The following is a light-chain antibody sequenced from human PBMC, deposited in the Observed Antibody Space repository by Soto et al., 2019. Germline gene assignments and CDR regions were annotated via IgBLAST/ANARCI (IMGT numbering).Light chain of an antibody. V-gene: IGLV2-14*01. CDR3: SSYTSSSTRV. J-gene: IGLJ2*01. Sequence: QSALTQPPSASGSPGQSVTISCTGTKSDIGVYNYVSWYQQHPGKAPKLMIYEVSNRPSGVSNRFSGSKSGNTASLTISGLQAEDEADYYCSSYTSSSTRVFGGGTKLTVL. CDR1: KSDIGVYNY. CDR2: EVS.